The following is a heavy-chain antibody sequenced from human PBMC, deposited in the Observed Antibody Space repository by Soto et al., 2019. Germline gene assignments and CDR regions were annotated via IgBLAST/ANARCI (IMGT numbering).Heavy chain of an antibody. J-gene: IGHJ4*02. V-gene: IGHV4-39*01. Sequence: QLQLQESGPGLVKPSETLSLTCTVSGGSISSSSYSWGWIRQPPGQGLECIGSIYYSGSTYYNPSLKSRGTITVDTSNDQFSLKLSSVTAADTAVYYCARRYSGSYDYHYWGQGTLVTVSS. CDR1: GGSISSSSYS. CDR2: IYYSGST. D-gene: IGHD1-26*01. CDR3: ARRYSGSYDYHY.